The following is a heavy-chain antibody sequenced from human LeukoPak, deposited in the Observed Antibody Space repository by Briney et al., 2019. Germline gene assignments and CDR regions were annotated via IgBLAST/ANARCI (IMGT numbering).Heavy chain of an antibody. Sequence: PGGSLRLSCAASGFTLSGYSMNWVRQAPGKGLEWVSSISSSSSYIYYADSVRGRFTISRDNAKNSLFLQMNSLRAEDTAVYYCAKSSPPPLRYWGQGTLVTVSS. V-gene: IGHV3-21*04. CDR3: AKSSPPPLRY. CDR1: GFTLSGYS. J-gene: IGHJ4*02. CDR2: ISSSSSYI.